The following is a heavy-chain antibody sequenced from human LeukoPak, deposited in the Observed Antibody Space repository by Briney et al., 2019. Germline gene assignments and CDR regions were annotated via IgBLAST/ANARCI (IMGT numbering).Heavy chain of an antibody. V-gene: IGHV1-46*01. CDR1: GYSFTSYY. CDR3: ARSYGGNGLFDY. J-gene: IGHJ4*02. D-gene: IGHD4-23*01. CDR2: IDPSRSST. Sequence: ASVKISCKASGYSFTSYYMHWVRQAPGQGLEWMGIIDPSRSSTIYAQSFQGRVTMTTDTPTSTAYMELRSLRSDDTAVYYCARSYGGNGLFDYWGQGTLVTVSS.